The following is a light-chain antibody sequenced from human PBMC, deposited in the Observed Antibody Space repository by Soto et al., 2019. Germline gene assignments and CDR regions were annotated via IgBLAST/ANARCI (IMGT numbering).Light chain of an antibody. CDR1: QSVSSRF. Sequence: EIVLTQSPGTLSLSPGERATLSCRASQSVSSRFFAWYQQKPGQAPRLLIYAASTRAAGIPDRFSGSGSGTDFTLTINRLEPEDCAVYYCQQYGTSTPLTFGGGTKVDIK. CDR3: QQYGTSTPLT. CDR2: AAS. V-gene: IGKV3-20*01. J-gene: IGKJ4*01.